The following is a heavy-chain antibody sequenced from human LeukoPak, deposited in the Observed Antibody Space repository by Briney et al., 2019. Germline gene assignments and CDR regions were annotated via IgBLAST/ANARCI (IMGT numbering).Heavy chain of an antibody. V-gene: IGHV3-23*01. D-gene: IGHD3-3*01. Sequence: PGGSLRLSCVASGFTFSTYAMGWVRQVPGKGLEWVSSVSESGGSTYYADSVKGRFTISRDNSKDTLSLQMNSLGAEDTAVYYCAREVPLRSGYYIDYWGQGTLVTVSS. CDR2: VSESGGST. CDR3: AREVPLRSGYYIDY. J-gene: IGHJ4*02. CDR1: GFTFSTYA.